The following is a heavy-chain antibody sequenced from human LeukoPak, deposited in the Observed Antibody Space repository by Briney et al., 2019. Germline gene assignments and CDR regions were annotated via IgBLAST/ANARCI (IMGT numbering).Heavy chain of an antibody. J-gene: IGHJ4*02. D-gene: IGHD2-2*01. CDR3: AIAPCSSTSCYSVDY. CDR2: ISGSGGST. CDR1: GFTFSSYA. V-gene: IGHV3-23*01. Sequence: GGSLRLSCAASGFTFSSYAMSWVRQAPGKGLEWVSAISGSGGSTYYADSVKGRFTISRDNSKNTLYLQMNSLRAEDTAVYYCAIAPCSSTSCYSVDYWGQGTLVTVSS.